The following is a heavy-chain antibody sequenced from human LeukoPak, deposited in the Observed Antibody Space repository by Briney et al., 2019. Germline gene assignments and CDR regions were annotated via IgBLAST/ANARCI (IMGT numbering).Heavy chain of an antibody. J-gene: IGHJ6*03. V-gene: IGHV4-4*07. Sequence: SETLSLTCTVSGGSISSYYWSWIRQPAGKGLEWIGRIYTSGSTNYNPSLKSRVTMSVDTSKNQFSLKLSSVTAADTAVYYCARASYGSGRSYYYYYMDVWGKGTTVTVSS. CDR1: GGSISSYY. D-gene: IGHD3-10*01. CDR3: ARASYGSGRSYYYYYMDV. CDR2: IYTSGST.